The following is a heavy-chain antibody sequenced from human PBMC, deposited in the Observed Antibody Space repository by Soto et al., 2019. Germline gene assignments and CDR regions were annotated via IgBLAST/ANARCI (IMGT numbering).Heavy chain of an antibody. J-gene: IGHJ1*01. V-gene: IGHV4-59*01. CDR1: GGSISSYY. D-gene: IGHD6-19*01. CDR3: ASIAVGGNEYFQH. Sequence: PSETLSLTCTVSGGSISSYYWSWIRQPPGKGLEWIGYIYYSGSTNYNPSLKSRVTISVDTSKNQFSLKLSSVTAADTAVYYCASIAVGGNEYFQHWGQGTLVTVSS. CDR2: IYYSGST.